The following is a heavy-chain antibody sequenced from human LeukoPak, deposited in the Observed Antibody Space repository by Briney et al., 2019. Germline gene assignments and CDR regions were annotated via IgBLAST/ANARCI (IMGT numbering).Heavy chain of an antibody. D-gene: IGHD3-10*01. CDR3: ARQISYYYGSGSRWRNYFDY. CDR1: GGSFSGYY. Sequence: SETLSLTCAVYGGSFSGYYWSWIRQPPGKGLEWIGEINHSGSTNYNPSLKSRVTISVDTSKNQFSLKLSSVTAADTAVYYCARQISYYYGSGSRWRNYFDYWGQGTLVTVSS. V-gene: IGHV4-34*01. J-gene: IGHJ4*02. CDR2: INHSGST.